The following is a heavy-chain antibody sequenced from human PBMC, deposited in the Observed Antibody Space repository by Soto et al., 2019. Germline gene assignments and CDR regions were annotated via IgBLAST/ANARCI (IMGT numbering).Heavy chain of an antibody. CDR1: GLSFEEYA. V-gene: IGHV3-9*01. J-gene: IGHJ5*02. CDR2: ISWNSGTT. Sequence: EMRLVESGGALAKPGGSLRLSCEASGLSFEEYAMNWVRQGPGKGLEWVARISWNSGTTHYADSVKGRFAISRDNGKNLVYLEMNGLRIEDTALYYCAKDNLRSGLGNWFDPWGQGTWVSVSS. D-gene: IGHD6-19*01. CDR3: AKDNLRSGLGNWFDP.